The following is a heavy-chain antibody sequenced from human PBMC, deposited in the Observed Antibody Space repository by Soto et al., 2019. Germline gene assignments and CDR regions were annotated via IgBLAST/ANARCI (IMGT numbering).Heavy chain of an antibody. Sequence: GASVKVSCKASGGTFSSYAISWVRQAPGQGLGWMGGIIPIFGTANYAQKFQGRVTITADESTSTAYMELSSLRSEDTAVYYCASVGAADYYYYGMDVWGQGTTVTVSS. V-gene: IGHV1-69*13. J-gene: IGHJ6*02. CDR3: ASVGAADYYYYGMDV. CDR1: GGTFSSYA. D-gene: IGHD2-15*01. CDR2: IIPIFGTA.